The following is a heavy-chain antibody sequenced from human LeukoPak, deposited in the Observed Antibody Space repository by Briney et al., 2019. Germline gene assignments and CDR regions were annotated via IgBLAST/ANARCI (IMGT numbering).Heavy chain of an antibody. CDR1: GFTFSSYW. CDR2: IKQDGSEK. Sequence: GGSLRLSCAASGFTFSSYWMSWVRQAPGKGLEWVANIKQDGSEKYYVDSAKGRFTISRDNAKNSLYLQMNSLRAEDTAVYYCAREDYYGSGSYYRNYYYYGMDVWGQGTTVTVSS. CDR3: AREDYYGSGSYYRNYYYYGMDV. J-gene: IGHJ6*02. D-gene: IGHD3-10*01. V-gene: IGHV3-7*01.